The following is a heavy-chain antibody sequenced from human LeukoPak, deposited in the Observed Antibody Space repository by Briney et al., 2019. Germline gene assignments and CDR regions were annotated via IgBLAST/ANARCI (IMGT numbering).Heavy chain of an antibody. CDR1: GFTFSTYS. J-gene: IGHJ3*02. CDR3: ARSGYCTSTSCLNGRGAFDI. V-gene: IGHV3-48*04. CDR2: ISSSSSPI. Sequence: GGSLRLSCAASGFTFSTYSMNWVRQAPGKGLEWVSYISSSSSPIYYADSVKGRFTISRDNAKNSLYLQMNSLRAEDTAVYYCARSGYCTSTSCLNGRGAFDIWGQGTTVTVSS. D-gene: IGHD2-2*01.